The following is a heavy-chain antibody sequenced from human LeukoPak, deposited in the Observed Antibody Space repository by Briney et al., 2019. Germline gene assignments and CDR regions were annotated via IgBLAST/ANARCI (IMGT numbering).Heavy chain of an antibody. Sequence: SETLSLTCAVHGGSFSGYYWSWIRQPPGKGLEWIGEINHSGSTNYNPSLKSRVTISVDTSKNQFSLKLSSVTAADTAVYYCARHYPGIADPFDYWGQGTLVTVSS. CDR1: GGSFSGYY. CDR3: ARHYPGIADPFDY. D-gene: IGHD6-13*01. CDR2: INHSGST. V-gene: IGHV4-34*01. J-gene: IGHJ4*02.